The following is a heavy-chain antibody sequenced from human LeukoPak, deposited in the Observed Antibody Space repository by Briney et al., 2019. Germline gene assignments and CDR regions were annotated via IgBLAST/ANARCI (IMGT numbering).Heavy chain of an antibody. D-gene: IGHD5-12*01. Sequence: GGSLRLSCVASGFTFSDCGMSWVRHSPEKGLEWVAGISGSGDHTYYGDSVKGRFIISRDNSRNTVYLQLNSLTAEDTALYYCVKPPEWLRLRADAFDIWGQGTRVTVSS. CDR1: GFTFSDCG. CDR3: VKPPEWLRLRADAFDI. CDR2: ISGSGDHT. V-gene: IGHV3-23*01. J-gene: IGHJ3*02.